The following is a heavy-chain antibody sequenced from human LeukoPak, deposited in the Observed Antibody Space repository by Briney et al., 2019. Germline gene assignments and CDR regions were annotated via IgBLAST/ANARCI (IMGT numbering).Heavy chain of an antibody. CDR1: GFTFNSYS. D-gene: IGHD2-15*01. Sequence: GGSLRLSCAASGFTFNSYSMNWVRQTPGKGLEWVSSISSSSGYINYADSVKGRFTVSRDNAKNSLYLQMNSLRAEDTAVYYCARDESGYCSGGSCPIQPDYWGQGTLVTVSS. CDR2: ISSSSGYI. CDR3: ARDESGYCSGGSCPIQPDY. V-gene: IGHV3-21*01. J-gene: IGHJ4*02.